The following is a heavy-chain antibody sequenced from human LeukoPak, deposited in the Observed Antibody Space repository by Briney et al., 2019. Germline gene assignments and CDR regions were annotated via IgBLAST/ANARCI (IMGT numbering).Heavy chain of an antibody. D-gene: IGHD2-2*02. V-gene: IGHV1-18*01. CDR2: ISAYNGNT. CDR3: ARVGGSYCSTSCYMFDP. Sequence: ASVKVSCKASGYTFTSYGISWVRQAPGQGLEWMGWISAYNGNTNYAQKLQGRVTMTTDTSTSTAYMELRSLRSDDTAVYYCARVGGSYCSTSCYMFDPWGQGTLVTVSS. J-gene: IGHJ5*02. CDR1: GYTFTSYG.